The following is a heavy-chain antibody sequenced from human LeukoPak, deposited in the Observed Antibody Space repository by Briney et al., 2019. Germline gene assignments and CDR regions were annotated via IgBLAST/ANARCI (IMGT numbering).Heavy chain of an antibody. Sequence: PSETLSLTCTVSGGSVSSGSFYWSWIRQPPRKGLEWIGHLYYNGGTNYNPSLKSRVTISVDTSKNQFSLRLSSVTAADTAVYYCASDGGIDYCSGGSCFSNWGQGTLVTVSS. V-gene: IGHV4-61*01. J-gene: IGHJ4*02. CDR2: LYYNGGT. CDR1: GGSVSSGSFY. CDR3: ASDGGIDYCSGGSCFSN. D-gene: IGHD2-15*01.